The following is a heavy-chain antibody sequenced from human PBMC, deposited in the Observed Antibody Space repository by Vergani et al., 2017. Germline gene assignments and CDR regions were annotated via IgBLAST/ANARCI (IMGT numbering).Heavy chain of an antibody. J-gene: IGHJ4*02. CDR2: IISSSSYT. V-gene: IGHV3-11*05. Sequence: QVQLVESGGGLVKPGGSLRLSCAAPGFTFSDYYMSGIRQVPGKGLEWVSYIISSSSYTNYAESVKGRFTIPRGNAKNSLYLQMRSLGAEDTAVYYCARGTRRATGSFAYWGQGPLVTVSS. D-gene: IGHD5-12*01. CDR1: GFTFSDYY. CDR3: ARGTRRATGSFAY.